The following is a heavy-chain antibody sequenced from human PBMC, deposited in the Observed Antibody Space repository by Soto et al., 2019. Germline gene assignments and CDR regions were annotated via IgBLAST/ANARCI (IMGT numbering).Heavy chain of an antibody. Sequence: EVQLLESGGGLVQPGGSLRLSCAASGFTFSSYAMSWVRQAPGKGLEWVSGISGTGRSPYYTDSVKGRFTISRDNSKNTLYLQMTSLRAADTAIYYCAKGQGVGANTSPDHFDYWGLGTLVAVSS. V-gene: IGHV3-23*01. J-gene: IGHJ4*02. CDR2: ISGTGRSP. CDR1: GFTFSSYA. D-gene: IGHD1-26*01. CDR3: AKGQGVGANTSPDHFDY.